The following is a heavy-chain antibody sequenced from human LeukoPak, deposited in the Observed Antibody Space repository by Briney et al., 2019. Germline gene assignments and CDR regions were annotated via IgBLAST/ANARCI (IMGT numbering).Heavy chain of an antibody. Sequence: GASVKVSCKTSGYTFTGYYIHWVRQAPGQGLEWMGWINPNSGGTNYAQKFQGRVTMTRDTSIGTAYMELSRLRSDDTAVYYCARDYYDSSGFGAFDIWGQGTMVTVSS. CDR2: INPNSGGT. J-gene: IGHJ3*02. CDR3: ARDYYDSSGFGAFDI. D-gene: IGHD3-22*01. V-gene: IGHV1-2*02. CDR1: GYTFTGYY.